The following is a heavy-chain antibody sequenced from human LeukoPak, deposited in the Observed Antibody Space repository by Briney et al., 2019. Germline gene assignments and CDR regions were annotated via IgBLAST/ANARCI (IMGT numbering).Heavy chain of an antibody. CDR1: GDSVSRYGAA. Sequence: QTLSLTCAISGDSVSRYGAAWNWIRQSPSRGLEWLGRTYHKSKWFSDYAESVKSRIAVNPDTSKNQFSLHLNSVTADDTAVYFCARGRDFYYAMDVWGQGTTVTVSS. CDR3: ARGRDFYYAMDV. CDR2: TYHKSKWFS. J-gene: IGHJ6*02. V-gene: IGHV6-1*01.